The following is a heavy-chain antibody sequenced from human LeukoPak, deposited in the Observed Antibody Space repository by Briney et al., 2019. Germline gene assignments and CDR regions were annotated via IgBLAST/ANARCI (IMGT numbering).Heavy chain of an antibody. CDR3: ARHRAYSSSSPFDY. CDR2: IYHTGST. D-gene: IGHD6-6*01. CDR1: GFTFNSAW. J-gene: IGHJ4*02. Sequence: GSLRLSCAASGFTFNSAWMNWVRHAPGKGLEWIGCIYHTGSTNYNPPLKSRVTMFVDMSKNQFSLRLSSVTAADTAVYYCARHRAYSSSSPFDYWGQGTLVTVSS. V-gene: IGHV4-59*08.